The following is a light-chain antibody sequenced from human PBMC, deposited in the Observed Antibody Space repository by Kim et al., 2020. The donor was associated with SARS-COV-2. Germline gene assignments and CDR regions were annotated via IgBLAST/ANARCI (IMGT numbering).Light chain of an antibody. Sequence: GQWVSVSCSGSTSNIGSNSVNWYQQVPGAAPKLLIYSTNQRPSGVPGRFSASKSGTSASLAIIGLQSEDDADYYCAAWDDSLNGHVFGTGTKVTVL. CDR3: AAWDDSLNGHV. CDR2: STN. CDR1: TSNIGSNS. J-gene: IGLJ1*01. V-gene: IGLV1-44*01.